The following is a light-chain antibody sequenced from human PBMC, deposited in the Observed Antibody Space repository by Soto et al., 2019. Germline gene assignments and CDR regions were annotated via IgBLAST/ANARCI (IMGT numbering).Light chain of an antibody. CDR3: QQYGDSPLT. CDR1: QSVNKY. V-gene: IGKV3-20*01. Sequence: ASQSVNKYLAWYQQKPGQAPRLLIYAASTRAAAVPDRFTGSGSGTDFALTISRLEPEDFGVYYCQQYGDSPLTSGPGTKVDIK. J-gene: IGKJ3*01. CDR2: AAS.